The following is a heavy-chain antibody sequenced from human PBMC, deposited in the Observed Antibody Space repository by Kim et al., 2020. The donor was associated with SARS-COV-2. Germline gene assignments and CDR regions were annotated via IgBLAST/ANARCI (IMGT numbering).Heavy chain of an antibody. J-gene: IGHJ3*02. Sequence: SETLSLTCTVSGGSISSYYWSWIRQPPGKGLEWIGYIYYSGSTNYNPSLKSRVTISVDTSKNQFSLKLSSVTAADTAVYYCARLDLGSPRTFDIWGQGTMVTVSS. CDR1: GGSISSYY. CDR2: IYYSGST. CDR3: ARLDLGSPRTFDI. D-gene: IGHD1-26*01. V-gene: IGHV4-59*08.